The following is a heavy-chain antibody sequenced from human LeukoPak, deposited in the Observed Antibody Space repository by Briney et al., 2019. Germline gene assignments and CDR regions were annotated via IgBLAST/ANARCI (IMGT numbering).Heavy chain of an antibody. V-gene: IGHV4-59*02. CDR2: MYYSGST. CDR1: GDSVRSFH. Sequence: PSETLSLTCTVSGDSVRSFHWSWIRQPPGKGLEWIGHMYYSGSTNYNPSLKSRVSMSVDTSKNQFSLRLSSVTAADTAVYYCARTGLSFDYWGQGTLVTVSS. J-gene: IGHJ4*02. CDR3: ARTGLSFDY.